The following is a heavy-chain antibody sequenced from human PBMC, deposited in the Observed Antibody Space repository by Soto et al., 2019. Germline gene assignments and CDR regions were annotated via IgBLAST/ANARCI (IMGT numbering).Heavy chain of an antibody. Sequence: SVKVSCKASGGTFSSYAISWVRQAPGQGLEWMGGIIPIFGTANYAQKFQGRVTITADESTSTAYMERSSLRSEDAGLYYCARDKITPGGHFFQFGMDVWGQGNTVTVSS. D-gene: IGHD1-20*01. CDR1: GGTFSSYA. V-gene: IGHV1-69*13. CDR3: ARDKITPGGHFFQFGMDV. J-gene: IGHJ6*02. CDR2: IIPIFGTA.